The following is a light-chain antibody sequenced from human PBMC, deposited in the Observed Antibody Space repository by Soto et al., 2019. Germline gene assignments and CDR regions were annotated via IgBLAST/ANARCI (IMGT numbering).Light chain of an antibody. CDR2: DAS. V-gene: IGKV1-39*01. J-gene: IGKJ4*01. CDR3: QQRFSWPLT. Sequence: DIQMTQSPSSLSASVGDRATSTFPASQSISRYLNWYQQKPGKAPKLPIYDASNLETGVPSRFSARWSGTDFILTISSLAPEDFAVYFCQQRFSWPLTFGAGTKVDI. CDR1: QSISRY.